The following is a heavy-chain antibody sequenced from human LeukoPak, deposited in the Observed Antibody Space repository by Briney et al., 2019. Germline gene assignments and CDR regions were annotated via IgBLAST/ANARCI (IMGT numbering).Heavy chain of an antibody. J-gene: IGHJ4*02. D-gene: IGHD4-17*01. V-gene: IGHV4-39*02. CDR3: ARERFYVDGDYVAPYYFDY. CDR1: GGSISSSSYY. CDR2: IYYSGST. Sequence: SETLSLTCTVSGGSISSSSYYWGWIRQPPGKGLEWIGSIYYSGSTYYNPSLKSRVTISVDTSKNQFSLKLSSVTAADTAVYYCARERFYVDGDYVAPYYFDYWGQGTLVTVSS.